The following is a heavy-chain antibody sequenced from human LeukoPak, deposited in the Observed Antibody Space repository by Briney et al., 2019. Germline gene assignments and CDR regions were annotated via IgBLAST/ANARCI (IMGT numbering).Heavy chain of an antibody. CDR1: GFTFSSYW. J-gene: IGHJ4*02. V-gene: IGHV3-7*03. Sequence: GGSLRLSCAASGFTFSSYWMTWVRQAPGKGXXXXXXIRQDGGVKYYMDSAKGRFTLSRDNAKSSLYLQMNSLRVEDTAMYFCARTVVVVGASDYFDYWGQGTLVTVSS. D-gene: IGHD2-2*01. CDR3: ARTVVVVGASDYFDY. CDR2: IRQDGGVK.